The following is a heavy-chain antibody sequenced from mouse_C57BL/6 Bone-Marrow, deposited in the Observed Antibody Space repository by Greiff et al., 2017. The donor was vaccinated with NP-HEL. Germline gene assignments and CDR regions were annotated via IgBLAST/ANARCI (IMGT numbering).Heavy chain of an antibody. CDR3: ARHFAWFAY. V-gene: IGHV5-6*01. J-gene: IGHJ3*01. CDR2: ISSGGSYT. Sequence: VQLKESGGDLVKPGGSLKLSCAASGFTFSSYGMSWVRQTPDKRLEWVATISSGGSYTYYPDSVKGRFTISRDNAKNTLYLQMSSLKSEDTAMYYCARHFAWFAYWGQGTLVTVSA. CDR1: GFTFSSYG.